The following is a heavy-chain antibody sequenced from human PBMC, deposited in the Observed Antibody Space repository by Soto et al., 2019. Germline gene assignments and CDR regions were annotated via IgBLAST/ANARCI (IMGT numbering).Heavy chain of an antibody. J-gene: IGHJ4*02. CDR1: GGSISSSPSY. CDR2: ISYSGTA. D-gene: IGHD1-7*01. Sequence: QLQLQESGPRLVKPWETLSLTCTVSGGSISSSPSYWGWIRQPPEKGLEWIAIISYSGTAYYNPSLHSRLTISVDTSKNQFSLRLSSVTATDTAVYFCARRNYPYYFDYWGQGILVTVSS. CDR3: ARRNYPYYFDY. V-gene: IGHV4-39*01.